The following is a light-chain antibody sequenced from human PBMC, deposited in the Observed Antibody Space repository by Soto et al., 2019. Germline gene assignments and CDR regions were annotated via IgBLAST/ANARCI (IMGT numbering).Light chain of an antibody. Sequence: QSVLTQPASVSGSPGQSITISCTGTSSDVGGYNYVSWYQQHPGKAPKLMIYEVSNRPSEASNRFSGSKSGNTASLTISGLQAEDEADYYCAAWDDSLHGYVFGAGTKVTVL. CDR2: EVS. V-gene: IGLV2-14*01. CDR1: SSDVGGYNY. CDR3: AAWDDSLHGYV. J-gene: IGLJ1*01.